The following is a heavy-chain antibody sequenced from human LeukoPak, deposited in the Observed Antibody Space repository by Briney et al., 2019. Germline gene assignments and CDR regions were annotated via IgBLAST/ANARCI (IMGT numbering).Heavy chain of an antibody. CDR3: ASDGGDPYNAGQH. V-gene: IGHV4-59*11. J-gene: IGHJ4*02. CDR1: GGSITSHY. D-gene: IGHD2-21*01. Sequence: SETLSLTCTVSGGSITSHYWSWIPQPPGKGLEWIGDIYYSGSTNYDPSLKSRVTMSVVTSKNQFSLKLSSLTAADTAVQYCASDGGDPYNAGQHWGQGTLVTVSS. CDR2: IYYSGST.